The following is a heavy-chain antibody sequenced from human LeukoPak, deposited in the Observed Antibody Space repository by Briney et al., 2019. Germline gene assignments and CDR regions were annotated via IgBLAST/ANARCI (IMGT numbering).Heavy chain of an antibody. CDR3: ASGKYYYDDSASVNRASRTAFHI. Sequence: PSETLSLTCSVSGDSTVGFYWGWIRQSPGRAPEWLAYVYRTGQSDYNSSLRGRVTMSLDRSKTQVSLRLRSLTAADTAVYYCASGKYYYDDSASVNRASRTAFHIWAQGTMVLVSS. CDR2: VYRTGQS. D-gene: IGHD3-3*01. V-gene: IGHV4-59*12. J-gene: IGHJ3*02. CDR1: GDSTVGFY.